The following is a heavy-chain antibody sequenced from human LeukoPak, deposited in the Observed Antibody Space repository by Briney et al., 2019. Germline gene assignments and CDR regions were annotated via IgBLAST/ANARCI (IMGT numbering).Heavy chain of an antibody. V-gene: IGHV1-2*02. D-gene: IGHD2-2*01. CDR1: GYTFTGYY. J-gene: IGHJ4*02. CDR2: INPNSGGT. CDR3: ARDPGLGYCSSTGYQTLDY. Sequence: ASVKVSCKASGYTFTGYYMHWVRQAPGQGLEWMGWINPNSGGTNYAQKLQGRVTMTTDTSASTAYMELRSLRSDDTAVYYCARDPGLGYCSSTGYQTLDYWGQGTLVTVSS.